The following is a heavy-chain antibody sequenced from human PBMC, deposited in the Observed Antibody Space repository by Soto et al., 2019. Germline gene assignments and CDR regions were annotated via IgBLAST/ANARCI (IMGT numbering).Heavy chain of an antibody. CDR2: IIPIFGTA. Sequence: QVQLVQSGAEVKKPGSSVKVSCKASGGTFSSYAISWVRQAPGQGLEWMGGIIPIFGTANYAQKFQGRVTITADKSTSTAYMELSSLRSKDTAVYYCARSAVRGYYYYYGMDVWGQGTTVTVSS. CDR1: GGTFSSYA. V-gene: IGHV1-69*06. J-gene: IGHJ6*02. CDR3: ARSAVRGYYYYYGMDV.